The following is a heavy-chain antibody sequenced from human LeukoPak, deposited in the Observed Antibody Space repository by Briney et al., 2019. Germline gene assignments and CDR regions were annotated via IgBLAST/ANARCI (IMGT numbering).Heavy chain of an antibody. CDR1: GGSFSGYY. CDR2: INHSGST. V-gene: IGHV4-34*01. D-gene: IGHD3-10*01. Sequence: SETLSLTCAVYGGSFSGYYWSWIRQPPGKGLEWIGEINHSGSTNYNPSLKSRVTISVDTSKNQFSLKLISVTAADTALYYCARGGSSYGSGSYSFVLWGQGTLVTVSS. CDR3: ARGGSSYGSGSYSFVL. J-gene: IGHJ4*02.